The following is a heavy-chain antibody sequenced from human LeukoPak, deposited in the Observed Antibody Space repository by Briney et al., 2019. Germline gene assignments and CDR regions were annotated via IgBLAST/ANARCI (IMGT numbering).Heavy chain of an antibody. V-gene: IGHV4-4*02. D-gene: IGHD4-17*01. J-gene: IGHJ4*02. CDR1: GGSISRSNW. Sequence: PSETLSLTCAVSGGSISRSNWWSWVRQPPGKGLEWIGEIYHNGSTNYNPSLKSRVNISVDKSKNQFSLKLSSVTAADTAVYYCARALTTVTQYYFDYWGQGTLVTVSS. CDR2: IYHNGST. CDR3: ARALTTVTQYYFDY.